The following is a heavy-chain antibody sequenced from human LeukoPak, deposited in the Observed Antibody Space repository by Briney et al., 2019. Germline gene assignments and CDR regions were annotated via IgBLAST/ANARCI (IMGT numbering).Heavy chain of an antibody. Sequence: KTSETLSLTCTVSGGSISSSTYYWGWIRQPPGKGLECIGTIYYSGSTNYNPSLKSRVSIYVDTSKNQFSLKLSSVTAADTAVYYCASSGYSYGYRDYWGQGTLVTVSS. D-gene: IGHD5-18*01. CDR2: IYYSGST. CDR1: GGSISSSTYY. CDR3: ASSGYSYGYRDY. V-gene: IGHV4-39*01. J-gene: IGHJ4*02.